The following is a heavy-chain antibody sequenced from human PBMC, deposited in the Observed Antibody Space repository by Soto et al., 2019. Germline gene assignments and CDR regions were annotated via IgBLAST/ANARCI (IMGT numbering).Heavy chain of an antibody. CDR3: AKDLLQGSTPRAFDI. V-gene: IGHV3-48*01. CDR2: ISSSSSTI. Sequence: GGSLRLSCAASGFTFSSYSMNWVRQAPGKGLEWVSYISSSSSTIYYADSVKGRFTISRDNSKNTLYLQMNSLRAEDTAVYYCAKDLLQGSTPRAFDIWGQGKMVTVSS. D-gene: IGHD3-10*01. J-gene: IGHJ3*02. CDR1: GFTFSSYS.